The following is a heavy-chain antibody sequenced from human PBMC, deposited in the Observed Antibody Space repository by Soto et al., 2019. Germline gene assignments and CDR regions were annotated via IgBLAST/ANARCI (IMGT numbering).Heavy chain of an antibody. CDR2: ISSSSSTI. J-gene: IGHJ4*02. CDR1: GFTFSSYS. V-gene: IGHV3-48*02. Sequence: GGSLRLSCAASGFTFSSYSMNWVRQAPGKGLEWVSYISSSSSTIYYADSVKSRFTISRDNAKNSLYLQMNSLRDEDTAVYYCARGSLPSIAARPLYFDCWGQGTLVTVSS. D-gene: IGHD6-6*01. CDR3: ARGSLPSIAARPLYFDC.